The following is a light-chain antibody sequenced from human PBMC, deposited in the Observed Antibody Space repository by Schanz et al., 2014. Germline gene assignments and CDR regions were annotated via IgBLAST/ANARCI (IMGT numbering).Light chain of an antibody. V-gene: IGKV1-5*01. CDR2: DTS. Sequence: DIQMTQSPSTLSASIGDRVTITCRASQSFSGWLAWYQLKPGKAPKLLIYDTSNLESGVPARFSGSGYGTEFTLTISSLQPDDSATYYCQQYDDLFTFGQGTRLEIK. J-gene: IGKJ2*01. CDR3: QQYDDLFT. CDR1: QSFSGW.